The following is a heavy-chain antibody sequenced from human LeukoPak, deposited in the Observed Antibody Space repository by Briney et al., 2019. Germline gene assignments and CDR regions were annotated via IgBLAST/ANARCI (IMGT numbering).Heavy chain of an antibody. V-gene: IGHV1-24*01. D-gene: IGHD6-19*01. Sequence: GASVKVSCKVSGYTLTELSMHWVRQAPGKGLEWMGGFDPEDGETIYAQKFQGRVTMTEDTSTDTAYMELSSLGSEDTAVYYCATGIAVAGTPFDYWGQGTLVTVSS. CDR2: FDPEDGET. CDR3: ATGIAVAGTPFDY. CDR1: GYTLTELS. J-gene: IGHJ4*02.